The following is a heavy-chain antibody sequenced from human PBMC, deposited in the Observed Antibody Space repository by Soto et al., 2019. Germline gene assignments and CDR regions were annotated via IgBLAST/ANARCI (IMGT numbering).Heavy chain of an antibody. D-gene: IGHD3-3*01. CDR3: ARSGPGGYDFWSGYFNTEYFDY. V-gene: IGHV4-39*01. CDR2: IYYSGST. CDR1: GGSISSSSYY. J-gene: IGHJ4*02. Sequence: SETLSLTCTVSGGSISSSSYYWGWIRQPPGKGLEWVGSIYYSGSTYYNPSLKSRVTISVDTSKNQFSLKLSSVTAADTAVYYCARSGPGGYDFWSGYFNTEYFDYWGQGTLVTVSS.